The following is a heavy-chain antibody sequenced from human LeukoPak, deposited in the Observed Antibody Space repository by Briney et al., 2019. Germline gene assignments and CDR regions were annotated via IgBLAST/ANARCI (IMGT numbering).Heavy chain of an antibody. V-gene: IGHV4-38-2*02. CDR1: GYSIRSGFY. D-gene: IGHD3-22*01. CDR2: IFHSGST. J-gene: IGHJ3*01. CDR3: ARANYYDSSGYSRGAFDL. Sequence: SETPSLTCSVSGYSIRSGFYWGWIRQPPGKGLEWIGSIFHSGSTYYNPSLKSRVTISVDTSKNQFSLKLSSVTAADTAVYYCARANYYDSSGYSRGAFDLWGQGTMVTVSS.